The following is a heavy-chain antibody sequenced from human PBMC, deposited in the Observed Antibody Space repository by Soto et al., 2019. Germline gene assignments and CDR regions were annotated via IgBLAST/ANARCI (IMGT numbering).Heavy chain of an antibody. V-gene: IGHV3-23*01. D-gene: IGHD3-10*01. Sequence: GGSLRLSCAASGFSFSSTDMSWVRQAPGKGLEWVSTILDTGTTVFYADSVKGRFTVSRDNSHNTLSVQMNNLRADDTAVYYCVKNSGWFNTWGQGTMVTVYS. CDR3: VKNSGWFNT. CDR2: ILDTGTTV. J-gene: IGHJ5*02. CDR1: GFSFSSTD.